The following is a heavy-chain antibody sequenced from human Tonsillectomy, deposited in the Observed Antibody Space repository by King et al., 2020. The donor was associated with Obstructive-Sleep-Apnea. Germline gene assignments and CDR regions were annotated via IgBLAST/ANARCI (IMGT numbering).Heavy chain of an antibody. CDR2: IYYSGST. D-gene: IGHD3-16*01. CDR3: ASGVLTFGGVIAH. V-gene: IGHV4-31*03. Sequence: KLQESGPGLVKPSQTLSLTCTVSGGSISSGGYYWSWIRQHPGKGLEWIGYIYYSGSTYYNPSLKSRVTISVDTSKNQFSLKLSSVTAADTAVYYCASGVLTFGGVIAHWGQGTLVTVSS. CDR1: GGSISSGGYY. J-gene: IGHJ4*02.